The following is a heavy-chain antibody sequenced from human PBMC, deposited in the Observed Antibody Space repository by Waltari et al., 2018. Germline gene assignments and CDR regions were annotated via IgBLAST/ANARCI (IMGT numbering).Heavy chain of an antibody. Sequence: EVQLLESGGGLVQPGGSLRLSCAASGFTFSSYAMSWVRQAPGKGLEWVSAISGSGGSTYYAESVKGRFTISRDNSKNTLYLQMNSLRSEDTAVYYCALKGDEVVVAATEYYYYYYGMDVWGQGTTVTVSS. J-gene: IGHJ6*02. D-gene: IGHD2-15*01. CDR2: ISGSGGST. V-gene: IGHV3-23*01. CDR3: ALKGDEVVVAATEYYYYYYGMDV. CDR1: GFTFSSYA.